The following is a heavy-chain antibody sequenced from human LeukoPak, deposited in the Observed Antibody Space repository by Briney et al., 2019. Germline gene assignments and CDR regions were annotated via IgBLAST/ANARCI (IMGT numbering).Heavy chain of an antibody. D-gene: IGHD6-13*01. Sequence: GGSLRLSCAASGFTFSSYGMHWVRQAPGKGLEWVAVISYDGSNKYYADSVKGRFTISRDNSKNTLYLQMNSLRAEDTAVYYCAKSSGSWYDAFDIWGQGTMVTVSS. CDR2: ISYDGSNK. J-gene: IGHJ3*02. CDR1: GFTFSSYG. CDR3: AKSSGSWYDAFDI. V-gene: IGHV3-30*18.